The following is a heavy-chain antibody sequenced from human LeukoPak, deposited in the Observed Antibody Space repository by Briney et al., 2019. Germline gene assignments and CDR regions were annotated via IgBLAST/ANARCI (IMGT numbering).Heavy chain of an antibody. CDR1: GFTISTYW. CDR2: IKQDGSEK. V-gene: IGHV3-7*01. CDR3: ARKERGKTYYYDSSGYYLDY. J-gene: IGHJ4*02. Sequence: GGSLRLSCAASGFTISTYWMSWVRQAPGRGLEWVANIKQDGSEKFYVDSVKGRFTISRDNAKNSLYLQMNSLRAEDTAVYYCARKERGKTYYYDSSGYYLDYWGQGTLVTVSS. D-gene: IGHD3-22*01.